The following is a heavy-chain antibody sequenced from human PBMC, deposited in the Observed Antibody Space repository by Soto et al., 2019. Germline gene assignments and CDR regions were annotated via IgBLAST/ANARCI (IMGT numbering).Heavy chain of an antibody. CDR2: INHSGST. CDR3: ARGNSTALNNSDY. D-gene: IGHD4-17*01. CDR1: GGSFSGYY. Sequence: PSETLSLTCAVYGGSFSGYYWSWIRQPPGKGLEWIGEINHSGSTNYNPSLKSRVTISVDTSKNQFSLKLSSVTAADTAVYYCARGNSTALNNSDYSGQETLVTDSS. J-gene: IGHJ4*02. V-gene: IGHV4-34*01.